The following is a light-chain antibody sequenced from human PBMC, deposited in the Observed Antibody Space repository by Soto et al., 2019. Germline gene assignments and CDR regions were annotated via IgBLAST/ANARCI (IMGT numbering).Light chain of an antibody. CDR1: SSDVGSYNL. V-gene: IGLV2-23*02. CDR2: EVS. CDR3: CSYAGSMD. J-gene: IGLJ1*01. Sequence: QSALTQPASVSGSPGQSITISCTGTSSDVGSYNLVSWYQQHPGKAPKLMIYEVSKRPSGVSNRFSGSKSGSTASLTISGLQAEDEADYYCCSYAGSMDFGTGTKLTVL.